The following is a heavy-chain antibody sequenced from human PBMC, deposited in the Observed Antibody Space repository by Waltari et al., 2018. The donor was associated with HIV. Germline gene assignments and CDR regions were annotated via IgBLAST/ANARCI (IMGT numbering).Heavy chain of an antibody. D-gene: IGHD6-6*01. CDR1: GFDSSFFG. J-gene: IGHJ4*02. CDR3: AKEDFEYGSSSHLGY. Sequence: QEQLVESGGGVVQPGGSLRLSCAASGFDSSFFGIHWVRQAPGKGLEWVAVIGHDGNNQYYGDSVKGRFTLSRDNAKNTLFLQMNSLRAEDTAVYYCAKEDFEYGSSSHLGYWGQGTLVTVSS. CDR2: IGHDGNNQ. V-gene: IGHV3-30*02.